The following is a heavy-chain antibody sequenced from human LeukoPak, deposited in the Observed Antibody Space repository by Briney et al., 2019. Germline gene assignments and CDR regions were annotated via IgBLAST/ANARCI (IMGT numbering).Heavy chain of an antibody. D-gene: IGHD3-22*01. J-gene: IGHJ6*02. V-gene: IGHV4-59*01. CDR1: GGSISSYY. CDR2: IYYSGST. Sequence: ASETLSLTCTVSGGSISSYYWSWIRQPPGKGLEWIGYIYYSGSTNYNPSLKSRVTISVDTSKNQFSLKLSSVTAADTAVYYCARDLSDYYDSSRGDYYYGMDVWGQGTTVTVSS. CDR3: ARDLSDYYDSSRGDYYYGMDV.